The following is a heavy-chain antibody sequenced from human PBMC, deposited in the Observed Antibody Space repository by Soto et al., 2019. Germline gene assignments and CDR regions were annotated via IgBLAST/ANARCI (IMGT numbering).Heavy chain of an antibody. V-gene: IGHV1-69*06. CDR1: GGTFSSYA. Sequence: GASVKVSCKASGGTFSSYAISWVRQAPGQGLEWMGGIIPIFGTANYAQKFQGRVTITADKSTSTAYMELSSLRSEDTAVYYCARDRCVSSGCPSGNNWLDPWGQGTLVTVSS. CDR2: IIPIFGTA. CDR3: ARDRCVSSGCPSGNNWLDP. D-gene: IGHD6-19*01. J-gene: IGHJ5*02.